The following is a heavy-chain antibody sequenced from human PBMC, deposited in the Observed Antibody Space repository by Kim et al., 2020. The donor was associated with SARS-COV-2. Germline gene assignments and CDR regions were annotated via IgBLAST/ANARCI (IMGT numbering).Heavy chain of an antibody. Sequence: GGSLRLSCAVSGFTFSNYWLTWVRQAPGKGLDWVANIKQDGSEKYYVDSVKGRFTISRDNAKNSLYLQMNGLRAEDTAIYYCARTTEGRWTPIDYWGQGT. V-gene: IGHV3-7*01. D-gene: IGHD1-1*01. CDR2: IKQDGSEK. CDR3: ARTTEGRWTPIDY. CDR1: GFTFSNYW. J-gene: IGHJ4*02.